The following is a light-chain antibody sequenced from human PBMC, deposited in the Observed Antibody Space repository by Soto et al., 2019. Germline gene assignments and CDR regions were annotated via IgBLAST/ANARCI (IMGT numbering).Light chain of an antibody. Sequence: EIVLTQSPGTLSLSPGERATLSCRASQSVSSNYFAWYQHKPGQAPRLLIYSASSRATGIPDRFSGSGSGTDFTLTIRGLDPVDVELYYCQHYGSITFGQGTRLEVK. V-gene: IGKV3-20*01. CDR3: QHYGSIT. J-gene: IGKJ5*01. CDR1: QSVSSNY. CDR2: SAS.